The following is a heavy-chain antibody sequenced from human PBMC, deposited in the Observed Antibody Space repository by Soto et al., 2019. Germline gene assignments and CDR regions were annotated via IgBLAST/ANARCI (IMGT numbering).Heavy chain of an antibody. D-gene: IGHD4-4*01. CDR1: GGTFSIYS. CDR3: ARGPRARTTVTLPPDY. V-gene: IGHV1-69*13. Sequence: ASVKVSCKASGGTFSIYSISWVRQAPGQGLEWMGGIIPIFGTPNYAQKFQGRVTITADESTSTAYMELSSLRSEDTAVYYCARGPRARTTVTLPPDYWGQGTLVTVSS. J-gene: IGHJ4*01. CDR2: IIPIFGTP.